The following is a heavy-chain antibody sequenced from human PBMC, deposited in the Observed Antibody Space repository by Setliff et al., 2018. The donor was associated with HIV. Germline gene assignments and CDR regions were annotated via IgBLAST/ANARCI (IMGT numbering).Heavy chain of an antibody. V-gene: IGHV1-2*02. D-gene: IGHD6-13*01. Sequence: ASVKVSCKASEYTFTDYFIHWVRQAPGQGLEWMGWISPYNGDTKVLQNFRGRVTMTRDTSINTAYLEFTGLRSDDTAVYYCARDRSTTHIGAAIDYWGQGTLVTVSS. J-gene: IGHJ4*02. CDR1: EYTFTDYF. CDR3: ARDRSTTHIGAAIDY. CDR2: ISPYNGDT.